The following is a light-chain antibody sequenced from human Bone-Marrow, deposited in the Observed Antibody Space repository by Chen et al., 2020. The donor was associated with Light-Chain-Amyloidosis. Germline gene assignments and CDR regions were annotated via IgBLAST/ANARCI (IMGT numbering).Light chain of an antibody. CDR2: RDT. CDR1: ALPTKY. J-gene: IGLJ2*01. V-gene: IGLV3-25*03. Sequence: SYELPQPPSVSVSPVQTARITCPGDALPTKYAYWYQQKPGQAPVLVIHRDTERPAGISERFSGSSSGTTATLTISGVQAEDEADYHCQSADSSGTYEVIFGGGTKLTVL. CDR3: QSADSSGTYEVI.